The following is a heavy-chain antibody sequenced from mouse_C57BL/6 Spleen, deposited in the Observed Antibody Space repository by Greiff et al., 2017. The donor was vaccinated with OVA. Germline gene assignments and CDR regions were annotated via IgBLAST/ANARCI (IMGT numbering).Heavy chain of an antibody. CDR1: GYTFTSYW. Sequence: QVQLQQSGAELVKPGASVKMSCKASGYTFTSYWITWVKQRPGQGLEWIGDIYPGSGSTNYNEKFKSKATLTVDTSSSTAYLPLSRLTSEDSAVYYCARGYYGFFDYWGQGTTLTVSS. CDR2: IYPGSGST. CDR3: ARGYYGFFDY. V-gene: IGHV1-55*01. D-gene: IGHD1-2*01. J-gene: IGHJ2*01.